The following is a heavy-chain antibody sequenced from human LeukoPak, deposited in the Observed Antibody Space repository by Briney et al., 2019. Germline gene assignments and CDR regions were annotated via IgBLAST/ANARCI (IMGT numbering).Heavy chain of an antibody. J-gene: IGHJ4*02. V-gene: IGHV1-8*01. D-gene: IGHD3-9*01. CDR2: MNPNSGNT. CDR3: ARVGILTGYYLSDY. CDR1: GYTFTSYD. Sequence: ASVKVSCKASGYTFTSYDINWVRQATGQGLEWMGWMNPNSGNTGYAQKFQGRVTMTRNTSISTAYMELRSLRSDDTAVYYCARVGILTGYYLSDYWGQGTLVTVSS.